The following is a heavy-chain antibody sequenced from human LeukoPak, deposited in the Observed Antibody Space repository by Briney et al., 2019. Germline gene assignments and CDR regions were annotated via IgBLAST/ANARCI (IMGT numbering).Heavy chain of an antibody. CDR2: IWYDGSNK. CDR3: ARLGLQYPYYYYYYMDV. V-gene: IGHV3-33*01. J-gene: IGHJ6*03. CDR1: GFSFSSNG. D-gene: IGHD4-11*01. Sequence: PGGSLRLSCAASGFSFSSNGMHWVRRAPGKGLEWVARIWYDGSNKYYADSVKGRFTISRDNSKNTLYLQMNSLRAEDTAVYYCARLGLQYPYYYYYYMDVWGKGTTVTVSS.